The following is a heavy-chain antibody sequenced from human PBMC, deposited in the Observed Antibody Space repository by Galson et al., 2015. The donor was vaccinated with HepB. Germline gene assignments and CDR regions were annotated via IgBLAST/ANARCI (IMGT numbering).Heavy chain of an antibody. D-gene: IGHD2-2*01. CDR2: IYYSGST. Sequence: QVQLQESGPGLVKPSETLSLTCAVSGGSISSGGYSWSWIRQPPGKGLEWIGYIYYSGSTYYNPSLKSRVTISVDTSKNQFSLKLSSVTAADTAVYYCARGGRYQLQENDAFDIWGQGTMVTVSS. J-gene: IGHJ3*02. CDR1: GGSISSGGYS. V-gene: IGHV4-30-4*07. CDR3: ARGGRYQLQENDAFDI.